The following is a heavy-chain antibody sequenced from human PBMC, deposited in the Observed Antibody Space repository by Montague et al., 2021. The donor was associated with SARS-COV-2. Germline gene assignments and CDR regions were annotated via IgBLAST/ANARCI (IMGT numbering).Heavy chain of an antibody. CDR3: ARSYGTTVVTRASDY. D-gene: IGHD4-23*01. CDR1: GFSLSTSGMC. CDR2: IDWDDDK. Sequence: ALVKPTQTLTLACTFSGFSLSTSGMCVSWIRQPPGKALEWLTLIDWDDDKYYSTSLKTRLTISKDTSKNQVVLTMTNMDPVDTATYYCARSYGTTVVTRASDYWGQGTLVTVSS. J-gene: IGHJ4*02. V-gene: IGHV2-70*01.